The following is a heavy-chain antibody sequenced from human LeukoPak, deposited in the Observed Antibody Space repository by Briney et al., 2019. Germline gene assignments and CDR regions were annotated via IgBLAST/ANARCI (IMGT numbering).Heavy chain of an antibody. CDR2: IYYSGST. CDR3: ARDGYSYGYEY. CDR1: GGSISSSSYY. Sequence: PSETLPLTCTVSGGSISSSSYYWGWIRQPPGKGLEWIGSIYYSGSTYYNPSLKSRVTISVDTSKNQFSLKLSSVTAADTAVYYCARDGYSYGYEYWGQGTLVTVSS. V-gene: IGHV4-39*07. D-gene: IGHD5-18*01. J-gene: IGHJ4*02.